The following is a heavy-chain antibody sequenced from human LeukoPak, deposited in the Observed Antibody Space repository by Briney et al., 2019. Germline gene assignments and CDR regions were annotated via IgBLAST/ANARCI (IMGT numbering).Heavy chain of an antibody. J-gene: IGHJ4*02. Sequence: QTGGSLRLSCAASGFTLSNYWMHWVRQAPGKGLEWVSVISSSGGSTYYADSVKGRFTISRDSSKNTLYLQMNSLRAEDTALYYCAKGSGRGYSYGLDNWGQGTLVTVSS. CDR3: AKGSGRGYSYGLDN. D-gene: IGHD5-18*01. V-gene: IGHV3-23*01. CDR2: ISSSGGST. CDR1: GFTLSNYW.